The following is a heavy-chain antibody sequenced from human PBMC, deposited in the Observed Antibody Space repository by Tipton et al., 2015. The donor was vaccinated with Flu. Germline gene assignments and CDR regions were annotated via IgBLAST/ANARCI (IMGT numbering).Heavy chain of an antibody. CDR2: IYTSGST. D-gene: IGHD1-1*01. Sequence: TLSLTCTVSGGSISTYYWTWIRQAPGKGLEWIGSIYTSGSTNYNPSLKSRVTISVDASKNQFSLRLSSVTPADTAVYYCARWGTDWGQGTLVTVSS. V-gene: IGHV4-59*01. J-gene: IGHJ4*02. CDR3: ARWGTD. CDR1: GGSISTYY.